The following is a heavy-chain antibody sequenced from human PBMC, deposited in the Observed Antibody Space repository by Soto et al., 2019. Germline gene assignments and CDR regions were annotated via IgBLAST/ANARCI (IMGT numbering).Heavy chain of an antibody. CDR3: ASLGYCSGGSCSPARNFDY. D-gene: IGHD2-15*01. J-gene: IGHJ4*02. Sequence: GGSLRLSCAASGFTFSSYAMSWVRQAPGKGLEWVSAISGSGGSTYYADSVKGRFTISRDNSKNTLYLQMNSLRAEDTAVYYCASLGYCSGGSCSPARNFDYWGQGTLVTVSS. CDR1: GFTFSSYA. CDR2: ISGSGGST. V-gene: IGHV3-23*01.